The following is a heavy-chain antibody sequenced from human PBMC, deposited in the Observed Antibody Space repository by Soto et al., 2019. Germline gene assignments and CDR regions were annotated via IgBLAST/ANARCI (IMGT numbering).Heavy chain of an antibody. J-gene: IGHJ3*02. CDR3: AREAVDDAFDI. Sequence: GGSLRLSCAASGFTFSIYEMNWVRQAPGKGLEWVSYISTSGSTVYNADSVQGRFTISRDNAKNSLYLQMNSLRAEDTAVYYCAREAVDDAFDIWGQGTMVTVSS. V-gene: IGHV3-48*03. D-gene: IGHD6-25*01. CDR1: GFTFSIYE. CDR2: ISTSGSTV.